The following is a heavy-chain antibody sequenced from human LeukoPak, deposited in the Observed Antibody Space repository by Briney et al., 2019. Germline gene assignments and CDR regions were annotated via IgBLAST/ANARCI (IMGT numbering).Heavy chain of an antibody. CDR1: GYTFTSYD. CDR2: MNPNSGNT. CDR3: ARGRIAAPGRRIDP. V-gene: IGHV1-8*01. D-gene: IGHD6-13*01. J-gene: IGHJ5*02. Sequence: GASVKVSCKASGYTFTSYDINWVRQATGQGLEWMGWMNPNSGNTGYAQKFQGRVTMTRNTSISTAYMELSSLRSEDTSVYYCARGRIAAPGRRIDPWGQGTLVTVSS.